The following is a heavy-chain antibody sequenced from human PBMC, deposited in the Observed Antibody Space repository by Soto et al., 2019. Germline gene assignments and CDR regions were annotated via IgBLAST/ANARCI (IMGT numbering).Heavy chain of an antibody. J-gene: IGHJ4*02. CDR3: ASGKRSLDY. V-gene: IGHV3-11*01. CDR1: GISLSDNY. CDR2: ISNSDYTT. D-gene: IGHD1-26*01. Sequence: GGSLRLSCVASGISLSDNYMAWIRQAPGKGLEWLSYISNSDYTTYYTDSVKGRSTISRDNAKNSLYLQLNGLRVEDTAVYYCASGKRSLDYWGQGILVTVSS.